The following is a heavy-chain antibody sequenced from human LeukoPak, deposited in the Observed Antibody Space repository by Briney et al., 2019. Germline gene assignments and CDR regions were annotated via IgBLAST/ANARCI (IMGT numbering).Heavy chain of an antibody. Sequence: GGSLRLSCAASGFTFSSYSMNWVRQAPGKGLEWVSSISSSSSYIYYADSVKGRFTISRDNAKNPLYLQMNSLRAEDTAVYYCARDRTMIVANYYYYGMDVWGQGTTVTVSS. CDR2: ISSSSSYI. CDR1: GFTFSSYS. V-gene: IGHV3-21*01. J-gene: IGHJ6*02. CDR3: ARDRTMIVANYYYYGMDV. D-gene: IGHD3-22*01.